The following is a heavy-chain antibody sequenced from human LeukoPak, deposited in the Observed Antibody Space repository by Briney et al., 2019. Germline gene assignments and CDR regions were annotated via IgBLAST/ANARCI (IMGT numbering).Heavy chain of an antibody. Sequence: SETLSLTCTVSGGSISSSSYYWGWIRQPPGKGLEWIGSIYYSGSTYYNPSLKSRVTISVDTSKNQFSLKLSSVTAADTAVYYCASQKEYYYDSSGHIDYWGQGTLVTVSS. CDR3: ASQKEYYYDSSGHIDY. J-gene: IGHJ4*02. CDR2: IYYSGST. D-gene: IGHD3-22*01. CDR1: GGSISSSSYY. V-gene: IGHV4-39*01.